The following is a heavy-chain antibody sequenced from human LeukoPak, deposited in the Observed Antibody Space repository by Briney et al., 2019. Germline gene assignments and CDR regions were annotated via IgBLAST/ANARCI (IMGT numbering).Heavy chain of an antibody. J-gene: IGHJ6*03. CDR1: GGSTSSFY. V-gene: IGHV4-59*07. Sequence: PSDTLSLTCTVSGGSTSSFYWSWIRQPPGKGPDWIGYIYDTGSTNYNPSLNYNPSLKSRVTISIDTSKNQFSLNLSSVTAADTAVYYCARGPGNSYYPYYYMDVWGKGTTVTVSS. D-gene: IGHD5-18*01. CDR2: IYDTGSTNYNPSL. CDR3: ARGPGNSYYPYYYMDV.